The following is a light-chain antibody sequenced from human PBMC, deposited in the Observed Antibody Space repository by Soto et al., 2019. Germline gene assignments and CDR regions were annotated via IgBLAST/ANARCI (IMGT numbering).Light chain of an antibody. CDR1: QSVGND. CDR2: GAS. J-gene: IGKJ2*01. CDR3: QQRGSWPRT. Sequence: EVVLTQSPATLSLSPGEGATLSCRVSQSVGNDLAWFQQKPGQAPRLLVYGASNRATGIPARFSGSGSGTDFALTISSLEPEDFAVYYCQQRGSWPRTFGQGTRLEIK. V-gene: IGKV3-11*01.